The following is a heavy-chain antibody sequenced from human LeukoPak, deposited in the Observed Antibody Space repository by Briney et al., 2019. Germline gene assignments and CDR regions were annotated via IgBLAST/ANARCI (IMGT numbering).Heavy chain of an antibody. CDR2: ISATGGST. CDR3: ARAGVLYDYVWGSFDY. Sequence: TGGSLRLSCAASGFTFSSYGITWVRQAPGKGLEWVSTISATGGSTYYADSVKGRFTISRDNSKNTLYLQMNSLRAEDTAVYYCARAGVLYDYVWGSFDYWGQGTLVTVSS. CDR1: GFTFSSYG. J-gene: IGHJ4*02. D-gene: IGHD3-16*01. V-gene: IGHV3-23*01.